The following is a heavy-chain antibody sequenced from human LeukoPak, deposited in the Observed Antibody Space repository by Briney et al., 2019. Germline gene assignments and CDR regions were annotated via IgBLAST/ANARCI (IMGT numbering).Heavy chain of an antibody. D-gene: IGHD2/OR15-2a*01. CDR2: ISSSSSVI. V-gene: IGHV3-48*02. J-gene: IGHJ3*02. CDR3: ARGRFRPFDI. CDR1: GFTFSSYS. Sequence: GGSLRLSCEVSGFTFSSYSMNWVRQAPGKGPEWVSYISSSSSVIYYADSVKGRFTISRDNAKNSLYLQMNSLRDEDTAVYYCARGRFRPFDIWGQGTMVTVSS.